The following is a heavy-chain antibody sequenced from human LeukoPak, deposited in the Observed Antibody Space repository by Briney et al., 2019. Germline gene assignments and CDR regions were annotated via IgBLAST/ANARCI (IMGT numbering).Heavy chain of an antibody. J-gene: IGHJ4*02. CDR3: ERDASPFDY. CDR2: INPNSGGT. V-gene: IGHV1-2*02. CDR1: GYTFIGYY. Sequence: ASVKVSCKASGYTFIGYYIHWVRQAPGQGLEWMGWINPNSGGTNYEEKFQGRVTMTRDTSISTAYMGLSRLRSDDTAVYYCERDASPFDYWGQGTLVTVSS.